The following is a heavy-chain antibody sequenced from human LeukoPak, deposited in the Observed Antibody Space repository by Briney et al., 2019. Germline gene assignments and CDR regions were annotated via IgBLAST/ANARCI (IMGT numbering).Heavy chain of an antibody. V-gene: IGHV5-51*01. D-gene: IGHD3-3*01. CDR2: IYPGDSDT. CDR1: GYSFTSYW. J-gene: IGHJ6*02. Sequence: GESLKISCKGSGYSFTSYWIGWVRQMPGKGLEWMGIIYPGDSDTRYSPSFQGQVTISADKSISTAYLQWSSLTASDTAMYYCARRNDFWSGPYYYYGMDVWGQGTTVTVSS. CDR3: ARRNDFWSGPYYYYGMDV.